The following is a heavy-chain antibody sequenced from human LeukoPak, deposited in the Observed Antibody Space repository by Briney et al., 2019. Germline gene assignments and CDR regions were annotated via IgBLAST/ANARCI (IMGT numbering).Heavy chain of an antibody. Sequence: PGGSLRLSCAASGFTFSSYSMNWVRQAPGKGLEWVSTISGSVGSTYYGDSVKGRFTISRDNSQNTQYLQMNSLRAEDTAVYYCAKTSSSSWKYFDYWGQGTLVTVSS. CDR3: AKTSSSSWKYFDY. CDR2: ISGSVGST. CDR1: GFTFSSYS. J-gene: IGHJ4*02. V-gene: IGHV3-23*01. D-gene: IGHD6-13*01.